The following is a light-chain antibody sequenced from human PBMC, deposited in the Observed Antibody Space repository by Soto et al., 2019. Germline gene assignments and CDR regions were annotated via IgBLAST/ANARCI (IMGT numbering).Light chain of an antibody. CDR3: SSYTSGSTYV. Sequence: QSALTQPASVSGSPGQLITISCTGTSSDVGGYNYVSWYQQHPGKAPKLMIYEVSNRPSGVSNRFSGSKSGNTASLTISGLQAEDEADYYCSSYTSGSTYVFGTGTKLTVL. CDR1: SSDVGGYNY. J-gene: IGLJ1*01. CDR2: EVS. V-gene: IGLV2-14*01.